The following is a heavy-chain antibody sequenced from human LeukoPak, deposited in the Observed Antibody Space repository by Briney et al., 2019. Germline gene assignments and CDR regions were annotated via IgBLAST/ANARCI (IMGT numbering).Heavy chain of an antibody. Sequence: SETLSLTCTVSGYSISSGYYWGWIRQPPGKGLEWIGEINHSGSTNYNPSLKSRVTISVDTSKNQFSLKLSSVTAADTAVYYCARGRPQYYDFWSGYYPNFDYWGQGTLVTVSS. CDR2: INHSGST. D-gene: IGHD3-3*01. CDR3: ARGRPQYYDFWSGYYPNFDY. V-gene: IGHV4-38-2*02. CDR1: GYSISSGYY. J-gene: IGHJ4*02.